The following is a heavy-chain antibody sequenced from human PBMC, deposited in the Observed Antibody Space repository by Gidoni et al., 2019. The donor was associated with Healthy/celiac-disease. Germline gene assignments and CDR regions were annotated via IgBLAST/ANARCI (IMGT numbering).Heavy chain of an antibody. CDR2: MNPNSGNT. J-gene: IGHJ6*02. CDR3: ARGSGSYYNYYYYGMDV. Sequence: QVQLVQSGAEVKKPGASVKVSCKASGYTFPSYDINWVRQATGQGLEWMGWMNPNSGNTGYAQKFQGRVTMTRNTSISTAYMELSSLRSEDTAVYYCARGSGSYYNYYYYGMDVWGQGTTVTVSS. V-gene: IGHV1-8*01. D-gene: IGHD3-10*01. CDR1: GYTFPSYD.